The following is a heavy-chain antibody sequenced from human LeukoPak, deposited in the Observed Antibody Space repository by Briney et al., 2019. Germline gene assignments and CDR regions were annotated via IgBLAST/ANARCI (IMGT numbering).Heavy chain of an antibody. J-gene: IGHJ4*02. CDR3: ARDVDTYYYGSGSAANSRNFDY. Sequence: ETGGSLRLSCAASGFTFSSYSMNWVRQAPGKGLEWVSSISSSSSYIYYADSVKGRFTISRDNAKNSLYLQMNSLRAEDTAVYYCARDVDTYYYGSGSAANSRNFDYWGQGTLVTVSS. D-gene: IGHD3-10*01. CDR1: GFTFSSYS. V-gene: IGHV3-21*01. CDR2: ISSSSSYI.